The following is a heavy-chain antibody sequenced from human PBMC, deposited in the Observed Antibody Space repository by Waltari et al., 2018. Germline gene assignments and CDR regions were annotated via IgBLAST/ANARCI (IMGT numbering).Heavy chain of an antibody. D-gene: IGHD3-3*01. J-gene: IGHJ4*02. CDR2: ISRSGSTI. V-gene: IGHV3-48*03. CDR3: AREKITIFGVVIFDY. CDR1: GFTFSSYE. Sequence: EVQLVESGGGLVQPGGSLRLSCAASGFTFSSYEMNWVRQAPGKGLEWVSYISRSGSTIYYADSVKGRFTISRDNAKNSLYLQMNSLRAEDTAVYYCAREKITIFGVVIFDYWGQGTLVTVSS.